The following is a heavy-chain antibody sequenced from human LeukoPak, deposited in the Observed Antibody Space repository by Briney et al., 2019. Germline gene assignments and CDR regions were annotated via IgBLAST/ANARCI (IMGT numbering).Heavy chain of an antibody. CDR3: ARSSIIAAAGPYYFDY. CDR2: IIPIFGTA. D-gene: IGHD6-13*01. J-gene: IGHJ4*02. Sequence: SVKVSCKASGGTFSSYAISWARQAPGQGLEWMGGIIPIFGTANYAQKFQGRVTITADKSTSTAYMELSSLRSEDTAVYYCARSSIIAAAGPYYFDYWGQGTLVTVSS. CDR1: GGTFSSYA. V-gene: IGHV1-69*06.